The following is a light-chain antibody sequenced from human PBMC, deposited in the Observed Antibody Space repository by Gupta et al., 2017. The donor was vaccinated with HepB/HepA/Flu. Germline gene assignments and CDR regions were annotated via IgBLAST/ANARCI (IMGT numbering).Light chain of an antibody. CDR1: RSNIGTGYD. CDR3: QSYDNTLSGVV. J-gene: IGLJ3*02. V-gene: IGLV1-40*01. Sequence: QSVLTPPPSVSGAPGHRVTISCTGSRSNIGTGYDVHWYQQFPGTAPKLLIYGDNNRPSGVPDRFSGSKSGTSASLAITGLQTEDEADYYCQSYDNTLSGVVFGGGTKVTVL. CDR2: GDN.